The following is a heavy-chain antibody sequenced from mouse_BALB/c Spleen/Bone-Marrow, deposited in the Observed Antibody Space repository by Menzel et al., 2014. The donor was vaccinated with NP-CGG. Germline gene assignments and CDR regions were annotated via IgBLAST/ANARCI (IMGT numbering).Heavy chain of an antibody. CDR3: ARHAYYDQTEVSFVY. CDR2: ISGGGSYT. V-gene: IGHV5-9-2*01. D-gene: IGHD2-4*01. J-gene: IGHJ3*01. Sequence: EVQRVESGGGLVKSGGSLKLSCAASGFSFNSYGMSWVRQTPEKRLEWVATISGGGSYTFNPDSVKGRFTISRDNAKNNLYLQLSSLRSEDTALYYCARHAYYDQTEVSFVYWGQGTLVTVSA. CDR1: GFSFNSYG.